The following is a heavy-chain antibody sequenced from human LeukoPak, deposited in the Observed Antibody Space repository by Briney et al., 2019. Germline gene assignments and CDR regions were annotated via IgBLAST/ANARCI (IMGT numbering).Heavy chain of an antibody. CDR2: ISSSSSYI. CDR1: GFTFSSYS. D-gene: IGHD3-9*01. Sequence: PGGSLRLSCAASGFTFSSYSMNWVRQAPGKGLEWVSSISSSSSYIYYADSVKGRFTISRDNAKNSLYLQMNSLRAEDTAVYYCASGADILTGYYGYWGQGTLVTVSS. J-gene: IGHJ4*02. V-gene: IGHV3-21*01. CDR3: ASGADILTGYYGY.